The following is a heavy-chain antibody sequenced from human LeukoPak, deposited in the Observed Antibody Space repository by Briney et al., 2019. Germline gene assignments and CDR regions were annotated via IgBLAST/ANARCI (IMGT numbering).Heavy chain of an antibody. CDR1: GFTFSDYY. V-gene: IGHV3-11*06. Sequence: PGGSLRLSCAASGFTFSDYYMSWIRQAPGKGLEWVSSISSSSSYIYYADSVKGRFTISRDNAKNSLYLQMNSLRAEDTAVYYCARDRGFEYSSSLFVSWGQGTLVTVSS. CDR3: ARDRGFEYSSSLFVS. CDR2: ISSSSSYI. J-gene: IGHJ4*02. D-gene: IGHD6-6*01.